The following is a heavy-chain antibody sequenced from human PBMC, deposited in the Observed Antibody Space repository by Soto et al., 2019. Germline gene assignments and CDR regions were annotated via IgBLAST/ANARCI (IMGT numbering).Heavy chain of an antibody. CDR2: IHHSGTT. V-gene: IGHV4-31*03. D-gene: IGHD6-13*01. J-gene: IGHJ5*02. CDR3: ARAWTAGAGWANWFEL. Sequence: QLQESGPGLVEPSQTLSLTCTVSGGSISGVGYYWGWIRQHPGKGLEWIGYIHHSGTTYYNPSIKSRLTISVDTSKTQFSLKLSSVTASDTAVYYCARAWTAGAGWANWFELWGQGTLVTVSS. CDR1: GGSISGVGYY.